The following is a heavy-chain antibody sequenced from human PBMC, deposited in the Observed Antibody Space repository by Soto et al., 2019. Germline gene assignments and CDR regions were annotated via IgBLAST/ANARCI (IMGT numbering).Heavy chain of an antibody. V-gene: IGHV1-18*01. J-gene: IGHJ6*02. CDR2: ISGYNGNT. D-gene: IGHD3-10*01. Sequence: QVQLVQSGGEVTEPGASVKVSCKASGYIFTSYDISWVRQAPGQGLEWMGWISGYNGNTKYAQKLQGRVTMTTDTSTNTAYMEVRSLRSDDTAVYYCARVSKRELVSYYYYDMDVWGQGTTVTVSS. CDR3: ARVSKRELVSYYYYDMDV. CDR1: GYIFTSYD.